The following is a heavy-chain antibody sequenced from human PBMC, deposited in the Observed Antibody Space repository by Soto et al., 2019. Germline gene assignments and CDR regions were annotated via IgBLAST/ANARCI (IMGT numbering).Heavy chain of an antibody. CDR3: ARGVDYYDSSGPDY. Sequence: QVQLVESGGGVVQPGRSLRLSCAASGFTFSSYAMHWVRQAPGKGLEWVAVISYDGSNKYYADSVKGRFTIYRDNSKNTLYLQMNSLRAEDTAVYYCARGVDYYDSSGPDYWGQGTLVTVSS. CDR1: GFTFSSYA. CDR2: ISYDGSNK. D-gene: IGHD3-22*01. V-gene: IGHV3-30-3*01. J-gene: IGHJ4*02.